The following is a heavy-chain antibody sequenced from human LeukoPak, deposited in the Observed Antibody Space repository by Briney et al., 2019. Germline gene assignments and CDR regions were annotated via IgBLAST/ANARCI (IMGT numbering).Heavy chain of an antibody. J-gene: IGHJ4*02. CDR2: IDHGGST. V-gene: IGHV4-59*01. CDR1: GASIDSYY. CDR3: ARLKATVSIHAYFDS. Sequence: SETLSLTCTISGASIDSYYWSWIRQPPGKGLEWIGYIDHGGSTNYNPSLRSRVSISSDTSKIQFSLELTSVTAADTAVYYCARLKATVSIHAYFDSWGQGTLVTVSS. D-gene: IGHD4-17*01.